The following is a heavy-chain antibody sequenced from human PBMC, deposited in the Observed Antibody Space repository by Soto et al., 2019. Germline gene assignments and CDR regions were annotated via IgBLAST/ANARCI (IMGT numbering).Heavy chain of an antibody. D-gene: IGHD6-19*01. CDR1: GFTFSSYE. Sequence: LRLSCAASGFTFSSYEMNWVRQAPGKGLEWVSYISSSGSTIYYADSVKGRFTISRDNAKNSLYLQMNSLRAEDTAVYYCARDHSSGWEPFDYWGQGTLVTVSS. CDR2: ISSSGSTI. V-gene: IGHV3-48*03. CDR3: ARDHSSGWEPFDY. J-gene: IGHJ4*02.